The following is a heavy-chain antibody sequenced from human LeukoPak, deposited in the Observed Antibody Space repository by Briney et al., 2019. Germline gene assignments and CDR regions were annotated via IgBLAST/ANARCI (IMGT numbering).Heavy chain of an antibody. CDR2: IYSGGST. CDR1: GFTFSSYA. V-gene: IGHV3-23*03. CDR3: AAYSSCDY. D-gene: IGHD6-6*01. Sequence: TGGYLRLSCAASGFTFSSYAVSWVRQAPGKGLEWVSLIYSGGSTYYADSVKGRFTISRDNSKNTLYLQMNSLRAEDTAVYYCAAYSSCDYWGQGTLVTVSS. J-gene: IGHJ4*02.